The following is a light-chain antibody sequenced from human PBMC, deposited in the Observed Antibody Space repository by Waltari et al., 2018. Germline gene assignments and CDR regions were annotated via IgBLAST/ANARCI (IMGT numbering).Light chain of an antibody. V-gene: IGKV4-1*01. Sequence: DIVMTQSPDSLAVSLGERATIHCKATQRVLYTSNNKNYLAWYQQKPGQPPKLLIYWASTRVSGVPDRFSGSGSGTDFTLTISSLQAEDVAVYHCQQYHSSPSFGQGTRLEIK. J-gene: IGKJ5*01. CDR3: QQYHSSPS. CDR1: QRVLYTSNNKNY. CDR2: WAS.